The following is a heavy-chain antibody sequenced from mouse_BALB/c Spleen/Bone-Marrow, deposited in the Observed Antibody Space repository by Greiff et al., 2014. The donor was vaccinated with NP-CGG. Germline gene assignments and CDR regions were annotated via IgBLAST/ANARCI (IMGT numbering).Heavy chain of an antibody. J-gene: IGHJ2*01. CDR1: GFSLTDYG. Sequence: VKLVESGPGLAAPSQSLSITCTVSGFSLTDYGVSWIRQPPGKGLEWLGVIWGGGITYNNSTLKSRLSISKDNSKSQVFLKMNSRQTDDTAMYYCAKHDTTVVLDYWGQGTTLTVSS. CDR3: AKHDTTVVLDY. V-gene: IGHV2-6-5*01. D-gene: IGHD1-1*01. CDR2: IWGGGIT.